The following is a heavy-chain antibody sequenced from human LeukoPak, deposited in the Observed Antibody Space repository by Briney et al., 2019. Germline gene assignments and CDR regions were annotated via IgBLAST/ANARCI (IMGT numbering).Heavy chain of an antibody. D-gene: IGHD3-10*02. CDR1: GLMFSTSG. Sequence: GESLKISCAASGLMFSTSGMHWVRQAPGKGLEWVAFIQYDGSEIYYADSLKGRFTISRDNSKNTLYLQMNSLRAEDTAVFYCARESGAAKIGQMLNYSGQGTLVTVSS. CDR2: IQYDGSEI. J-gene: IGHJ4*02. CDR3: ARESGAAKIGQMLNY. V-gene: IGHV3-30*02.